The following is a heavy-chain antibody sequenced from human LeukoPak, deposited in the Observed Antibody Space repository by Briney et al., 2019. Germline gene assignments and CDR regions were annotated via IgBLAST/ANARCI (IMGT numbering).Heavy chain of an antibody. D-gene: IGHD3-22*01. V-gene: IGHV1-46*01. J-gene: IGHJ4*02. CDR3: AREKYYYDSSGYPYYFDY. CDR2: INPSGGST. CDR1: GGTFGSYA. Sequence: GASVKVSCKASGGTFGSYAISWVRQAPGQGLEWMGIINPSGGSTSYAQKFQGRVTMTRDTSTSTAYMELSSLRSEDTAVYYCAREKYYYDSSGYPYYFDYWGQGTLVTVSS.